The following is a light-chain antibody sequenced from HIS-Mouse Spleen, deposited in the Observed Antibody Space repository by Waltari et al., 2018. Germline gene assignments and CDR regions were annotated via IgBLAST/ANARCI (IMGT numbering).Light chain of an antibody. CDR2: EDS. Sequence: SYELTQPPSVSVSPGQTARIPCPGDPLPKKYAYWYQQKSGQAPVLVIYEDSKRPSGIPERFSGSSSGTMATLTISGAQVEDEADYYCYSTDSSGNHRVFGGGTKLTVL. J-gene: IGLJ2*01. V-gene: IGLV3-10*01. CDR1: PLPKKY. CDR3: YSTDSSGNHRV.